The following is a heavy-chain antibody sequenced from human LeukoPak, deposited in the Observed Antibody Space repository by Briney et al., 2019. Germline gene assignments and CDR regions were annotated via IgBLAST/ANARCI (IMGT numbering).Heavy chain of an antibody. Sequence: SETLSLTCTASGGSISSGGYYWSWIRQHPGKGLEWIGYMYYSGSTYYNPSLKSRVTISVDTSKNQFSLKLSSVTAADTAVYYCARAFGSDRWFDYWGQGTLVTVSS. CDR2: MYYSGST. V-gene: IGHV4-31*03. CDR1: GGSISSGGYY. D-gene: IGHD3-10*01. CDR3: ARAFGSDRWFDY. J-gene: IGHJ4*02.